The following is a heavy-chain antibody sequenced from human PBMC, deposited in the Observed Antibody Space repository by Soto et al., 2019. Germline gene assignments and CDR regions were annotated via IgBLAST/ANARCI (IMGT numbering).Heavy chain of an antibody. CDR2: INPNSGCT. Sequence: ASVKVSSKASGYTFTGYYMHWLRQAPGQGLEWMGWINPNSGCTNYAQKFQGWVTMTRDTSISTADMELSRLRSDDTAVHYCARGGSSSWSRVNQWGQGTLVTFCS. CDR1: GYTFTGYY. CDR3: ARGGSSSWSRVNQ. V-gene: IGHV1-2*04. J-gene: IGHJ4*02. D-gene: IGHD6-13*01.